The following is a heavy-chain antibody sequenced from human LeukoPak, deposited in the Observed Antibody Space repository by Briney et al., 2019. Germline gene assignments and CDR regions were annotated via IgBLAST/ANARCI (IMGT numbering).Heavy chain of an antibody. CDR3: ATWRTAKTGFDY. Sequence: SETLSLTCTVSGGSISSSSYYWGWIRQPPGKGLEWIGSIYYSGSTYYNPSLRSRVSISVDTSKNQFSLKLSSVTAADTAVYYCATWRTAKTGFDYWGQGTLVTVSS. CDR1: GGSISSSSYY. J-gene: IGHJ4*02. V-gene: IGHV4-39*01. D-gene: IGHD1-1*01. CDR2: IYYSGST.